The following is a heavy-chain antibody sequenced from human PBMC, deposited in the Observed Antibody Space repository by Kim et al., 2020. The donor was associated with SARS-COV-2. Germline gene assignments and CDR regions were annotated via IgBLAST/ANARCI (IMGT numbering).Heavy chain of an antibody. CDR3: ARSLRGSSGWPVNYYYYYGMDV. CDR2: IIPIFGTA. D-gene: IGHD6-19*01. Sequence: SVKVSCKASGGTFSSYAISWVRQAPGQGLEWMGGIIPIFGTANYAQKFQGRVTITADESTSTAYMELSSLRSEDTAVYYCARSLRGSSGWPVNYYYYYGMDVWGQGTTVTVSS. CDR1: GGTFSSYA. V-gene: IGHV1-69*13. J-gene: IGHJ6*02.